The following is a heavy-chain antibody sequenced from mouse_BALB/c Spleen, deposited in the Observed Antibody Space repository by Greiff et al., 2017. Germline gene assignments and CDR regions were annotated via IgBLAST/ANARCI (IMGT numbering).Heavy chain of an antibody. D-gene: IGHD2-4*01. Sequence: EVKLVESGGGLVKLGGSLKLSCAASGFTFSSYYMSWVRQTPEKRLELVAAINSNGGSTYYPDPVKGRFTISRDNAKNTLYLQMSSLKSEDTALYYCARQGGIYYDYDGDWYFDVWGAGTTVTVSS. CDR3: ARQGGIYYDYDGDWYFDV. CDR1: GFTFSSYY. J-gene: IGHJ1*01. CDR2: INSNGGST. V-gene: IGHV5-6-2*01.